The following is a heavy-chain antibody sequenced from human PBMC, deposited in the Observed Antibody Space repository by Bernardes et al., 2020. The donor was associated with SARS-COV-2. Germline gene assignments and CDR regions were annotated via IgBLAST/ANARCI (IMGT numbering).Heavy chain of an antibody. CDR3: ARLTRGRLRDRLLHFDN. CDR2: IFYNGNT. CDR1: GDSMNSYY. Sequence: SETLSLTRTVSGDSMNSYYWNWVRQPPGKGLEWIGFIFYNGNTNYNPSLKSRVAISIDTSKNHFSLKMTSVTAADTAIYYCARLTRGRLRDRLLHFDNWGQGTLVTVSS. D-gene: IGHD3-16*01. V-gene: IGHV4-59*01. J-gene: IGHJ4*02.